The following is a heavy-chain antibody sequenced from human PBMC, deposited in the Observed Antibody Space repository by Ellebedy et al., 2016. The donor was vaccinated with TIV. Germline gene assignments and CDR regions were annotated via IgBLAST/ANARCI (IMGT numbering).Heavy chain of an antibody. CDR3: ARGRGSSYDLPLQH. V-gene: IGHV4-39*07. J-gene: IGHJ1*01. CDR2: INHRGTT. D-gene: IGHD5-18*01. Sequence: SETLSLTXSVSGDSISSSVYYWTWIRQPPGKGLEWIGEINHRGTTNSNPSLKSRVTISVDTSNHQFSLRLSSVTAADTAVYFCARGRGSSYDLPLQHWGQGTLVIVSS. CDR1: GDSISSSVYY.